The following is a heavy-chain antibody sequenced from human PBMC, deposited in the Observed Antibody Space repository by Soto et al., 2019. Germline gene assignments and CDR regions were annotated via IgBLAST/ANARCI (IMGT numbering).Heavy chain of an antibody. Sequence: QVQLQQWGAGLLKPSETLSLTCAVYGGSFSGYYWSWIRQPPGKGLEWIGEINHSGSTNYNPSLKSRVTISVDTSKNQISLKLSSVTAADTAVYYCARGVTTESDYWGQGTLVTVSS. CDR1: GGSFSGYY. J-gene: IGHJ4*02. V-gene: IGHV4-34*01. D-gene: IGHD4-4*01. CDR3: ARGVTTESDY. CDR2: INHSGST.